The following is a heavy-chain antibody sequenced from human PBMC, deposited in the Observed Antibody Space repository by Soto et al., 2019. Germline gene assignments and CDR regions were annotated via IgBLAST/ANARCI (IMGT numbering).Heavy chain of an antibody. CDR3: ASATMNGAFDI. CDR1: GGTFSSYA. CDR2: IIPIFGTA. Sequence: VASVKVSCKXSGGTFSSYAISWVRQAPGQGLEWMGGIIPIFGTANYAQKFQGRVTITADKSTSTAYMELSSLRSEDTAVYYCASATMNGAFDIWGQGTMVTVSS. J-gene: IGHJ3*02. D-gene: IGHD3-22*01. V-gene: IGHV1-69*06.